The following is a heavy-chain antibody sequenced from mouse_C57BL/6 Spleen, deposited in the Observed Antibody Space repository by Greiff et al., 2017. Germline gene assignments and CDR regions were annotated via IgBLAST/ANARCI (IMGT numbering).Heavy chain of an antibody. CDR2: IYPGDGDT. CDR1: GYAFSSSW. V-gene: IGHV1-82*01. J-gene: IGHJ1*03. CDR3: ARARDYYGSSYEYFDV. Sequence: QVQLQQSGPELVKPGASVKISCKASGYAFSSSWMNWVKQRPGKGLEWIGRIYPGDGDTNYNGKFKGKATLTADKSSSTAYMQLSSLTSEDSAVYFCARARDYYGSSYEYFDVWGTGPTVTVSS. D-gene: IGHD1-1*01.